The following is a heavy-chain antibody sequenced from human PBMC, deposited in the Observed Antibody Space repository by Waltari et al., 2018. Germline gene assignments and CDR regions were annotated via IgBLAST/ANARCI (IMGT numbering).Heavy chain of an antibody. D-gene: IGHD6-19*01. CDR3: VGSGWYWDDY. CDR2: IYSGGST. J-gene: IGHJ4*02. Sequence: EVQLVESGGGLIQPGGSLRLSCAASGFTVSSNYMSWVRQAPGKGVEWVSVIYSGGSTYYADAGKGRFTISRDNAKNTLYLQMNSLRAEDTAVYYCVGSGWYWDDYWGQGTLVTVSS. CDR1: GFTVSSNY. V-gene: IGHV3-53*01.